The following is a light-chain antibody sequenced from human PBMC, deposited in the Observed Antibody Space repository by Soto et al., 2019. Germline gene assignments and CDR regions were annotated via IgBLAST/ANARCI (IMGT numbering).Light chain of an antibody. J-gene: IGLJ2*01. CDR3: QVWDSSSEPVV. Sequence: SYELTQPPSVSVAPGQTARITCGGKNIGSKSVHWYQQKPGQAPVLVVYDDSDRPSGIPERFSGSNSGNTATLTISRVEAGDEADYYCQVWDSSSEPVVFGGGTKLTVL. V-gene: IGLV3-21*02. CDR2: DDS. CDR1: NIGSKS.